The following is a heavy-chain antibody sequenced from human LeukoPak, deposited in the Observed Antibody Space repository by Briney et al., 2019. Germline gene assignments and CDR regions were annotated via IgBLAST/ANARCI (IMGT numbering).Heavy chain of an antibody. V-gene: IGHV4-59*01. CDR3: ARGPPGAVGAADY. J-gene: IGHJ4*02. CDR1: GGSISNYY. CDR2: THYTGNT. D-gene: IGHD2-2*01. Sequence: SETLSLTCTVSGGSISNYYGICIRQPPGKGLEGIGFTHYTGNTNYNPSLKSRLTISVATSKNQFSLELSSLAPSGTAVYYCARGPPGAVGAADYWGQGTPVTVSS.